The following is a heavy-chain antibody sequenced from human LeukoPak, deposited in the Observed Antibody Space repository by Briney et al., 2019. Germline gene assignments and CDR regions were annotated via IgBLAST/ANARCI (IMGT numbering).Heavy chain of an antibody. CDR3: ARGIPRAHFRYYFDY. Sequence: KPSETLSLTCAVYGGSFSGYYWSWIRQPPGKGLEWIGEINHSGSTNYNPSLKSGVTISVDTSKNQFSLKLSSVTAADTAVYYCARGIPRAHFRYYFDYWGQGTLVTVSS. CDR2: INHSGST. D-gene: IGHD2/OR15-2a*01. V-gene: IGHV4-34*01. J-gene: IGHJ4*01. CDR1: GGSFSGYY.